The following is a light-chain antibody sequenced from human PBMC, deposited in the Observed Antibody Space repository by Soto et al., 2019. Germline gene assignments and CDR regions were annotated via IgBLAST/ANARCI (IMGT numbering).Light chain of an antibody. V-gene: IGLV1-40*01. Sequence: QSALTQPPSVSGAPGQRVTISCTGSSSNIGAGYDVQWYQQLPGTAPKLLIYGNRHGPSGVPDRFSGSKSGTSASLDITGLQSENEADYFCQSYDSSLGGFVVFGGGTKLTVL. CDR3: QSYDSSLGGFVV. CDR2: GNR. CDR1: SSNIGAGYD. J-gene: IGLJ2*01.